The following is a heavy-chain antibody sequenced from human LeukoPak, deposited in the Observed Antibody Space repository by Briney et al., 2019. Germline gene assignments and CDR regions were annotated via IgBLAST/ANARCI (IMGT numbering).Heavy chain of an antibody. CDR1: GFTLDDYA. CDR2: ISWNSGAI. CDR3: AKAIDYGDGNYFDY. Sequence: GGSLRLSCAASGFTLDDYAMHWVRQAPGKGLEWVSGISWNSGAIGYTDSVKGRFIISRDNAKNSLYLQMNSLRAEDTALYYCAKAIDYGDGNYFDYWGQGTLVTVSS. V-gene: IGHV3-9*01. J-gene: IGHJ4*02. D-gene: IGHD4-17*01.